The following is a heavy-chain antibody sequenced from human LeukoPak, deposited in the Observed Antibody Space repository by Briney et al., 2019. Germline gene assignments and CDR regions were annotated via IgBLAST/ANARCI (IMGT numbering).Heavy chain of an antibody. V-gene: IGHV3-23*01. D-gene: IGHD5-12*01. CDR2: ISDSAGTT. Sequence: PGGSLRLSCTASGFTFSRYDMSWVRQAPGKGLEWVSGISDSAGTTYYADSVKGRFSISRDNSKNTLNLQMNSLRAEDTAVYYCARADNGYDHWGQGTLVTVSS. CDR3: ARADNGYDH. J-gene: IGHJ4*02. CDR1: GFTFSRYD.